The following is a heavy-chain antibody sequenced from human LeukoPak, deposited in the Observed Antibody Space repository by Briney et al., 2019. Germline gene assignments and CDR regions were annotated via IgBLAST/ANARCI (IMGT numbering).Heavy chain of an antibody. CDR3: ARDMGVITMVRGVIPNWFDP. CDR2: MNPNSGNT. D-gene: IGHD3-10*01. J-gene: IGHJ5*02. CDR1: GYTFTSYD. Sequence: ASVKVSCKASGYTFTSYDINWVRQATGQGLEWMGWMNPNSGNTGYAQKFQGRVTMTRNTSISTAYMELSSLRSEDTAVYYCARDMGVITMVRGVIPNWFDPWGQGTLVTVSS. V-gene: IGHV1-8*01.